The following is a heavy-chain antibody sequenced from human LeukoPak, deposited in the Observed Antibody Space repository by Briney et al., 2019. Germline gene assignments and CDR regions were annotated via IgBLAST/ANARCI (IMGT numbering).Heavy chain of an antibody. Sequence: PSETLSLTCSLSGGSISSSGYYWGWIRQPPGQGLEWIGSMCYSGTTYYNPSLKSRVTISVDTSKNQFSLKLTSVTAADTAVYYCARRSGSYFSHFDYWGQGNLVTVSS. CDR3: ARRSGSYFSHFDY. D-gene: IGHD1-26*01. J-gene: IGHJ4*02. CDR2: MCYSGTT. CDR1: GGSISSSGYY. V-gene: IGHV4-39*01.